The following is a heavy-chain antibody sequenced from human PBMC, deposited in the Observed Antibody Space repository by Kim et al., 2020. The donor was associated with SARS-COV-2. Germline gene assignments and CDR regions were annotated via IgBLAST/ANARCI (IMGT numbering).Heavy chain of an antibody. V-gene: IGHV1-3*01. D-gene: IGHD3-3*01. J-gene: IGHJ5*02. CDR3: ARDSRIFGVVVDP. Sequence: YYQKCQGRVTIARDPSASPAYMELSSLRSEDTAVYYCARDSRIFGVVVDPWGQGTLVTVSS.